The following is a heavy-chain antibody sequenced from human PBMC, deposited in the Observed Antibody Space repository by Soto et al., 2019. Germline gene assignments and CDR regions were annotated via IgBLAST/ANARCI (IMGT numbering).Heavy chain of an antibody. J-gene: IGHJ6*03. CDR3: AKYEGAAYKYYYYYMDV. CDR2: ISGSGGST. CDR1: GFTFSSYA. D-gene: IGHD1-20*01. Sequence: GGSLRLSCAASGFTFSSYAMSWVRQAPGKGLEWVSAISGSGGSTYYADSVKGRFTISRDNSKNTLYLQMNSLRAEDTAVYYCAKYEGAAYKYYYYYMDVWGKGTTVTVSS. V-gene: IGHV3-23*01.